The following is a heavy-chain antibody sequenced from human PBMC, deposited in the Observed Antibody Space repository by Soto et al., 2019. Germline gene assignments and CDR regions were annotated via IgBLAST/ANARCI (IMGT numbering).Heavy chain of an antibody. D-gene: IGHD6-19*01. CDR3: ARDSRQVAVAGIPDYFDY. V-gene: IGHV1-18*01. CDR1: GYTFTSYG. CDR2: ISAYNGNT. Sequence: QVQLVQSGAEVKKPGASVKVSCKASGYTFTSYGISWVRQAPGQGLEWMGWISAYNGNTNYARKLQGRVTMTTDTSTSTAYMELRSLRSDDTAVYYCARDSRQVAVAGIPDYFDYWGQGTLVTVSS. J-gene: IGHJ4*02.